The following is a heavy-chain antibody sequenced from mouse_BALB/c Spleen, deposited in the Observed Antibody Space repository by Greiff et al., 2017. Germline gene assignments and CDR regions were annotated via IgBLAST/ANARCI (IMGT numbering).Heavy chain of an antibody. CDR3: ARRDDGTYYAMDY. J-gene: IGHJ4*01. D-gene: IGHD2-14*01. CDR2: INPYNGDT. CDR1: GYSFTGYF. V-gene: IGHV1-20*02. Sequence: VQLQQSGPELVKPGASVKISCKASGYSFTGYFMNWVMQSHGKSLEWIGRINPYNGDTFYNQKFKGKATLTVDKSSSTAHVELRSLASEDTAVYYCARRDDGTYYAMDYWGQGTSVTVSS.